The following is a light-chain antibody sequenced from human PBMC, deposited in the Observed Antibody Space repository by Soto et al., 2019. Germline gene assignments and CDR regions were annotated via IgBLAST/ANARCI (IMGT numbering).Light chain of an antibody. V-gene: IGKV1-9*01. Sequence: DIQLTQSPSFVSASVGDRVTITCRATQGISTYLAWYQHKPGKAPKLLIYTASTLQSGVPSRFSGSGSGTDFTLTISSLQPEDFATYYCQQVKSYPLTFGGGTKVEIK. CDR3: QQVKSYPLT. J-gene: IGKJ4*01. CDR2: TAS. CDR1: QGISTY.